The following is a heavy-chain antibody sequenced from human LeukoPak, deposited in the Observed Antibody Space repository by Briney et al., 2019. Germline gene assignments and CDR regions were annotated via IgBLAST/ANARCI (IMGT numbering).Heavy chain of an antibody. CDR3: ARNPQRWLQLPGYFDY. V-gene: IGHV1-69*01. D-gene: IGHD5-24*01. CDR1: GGTFSSYA. Sequence: SVKVSCKASGGTFSSYAISWVRQAPGQGLEWMGGIIPIFGTANYAQKFQGRVTITADESTSTAYMELSSLRSEDSAVYYCARNPQRWLQLPGYFDYWGQGTLVTVSS. J-gene: IGHJ4*02. CDR2: IIPIFGTA.